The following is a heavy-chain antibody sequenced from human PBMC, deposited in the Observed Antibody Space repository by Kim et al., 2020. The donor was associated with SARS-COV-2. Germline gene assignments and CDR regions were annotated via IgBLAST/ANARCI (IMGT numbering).Heavy chain of an antibody. D-gene: IGHD5-12*01. CDR3: ARGFGRDGYKVQ. J-gene: IGHJ4*02. V-gene: IGHV3-7*01. CDR2: IKEDGSKQ. Sequence: GGSLRLSCAASGFTFSSYWMNWVRQAPGKGLEGVANIKEDGSKQYYVDSVKGRFTISRDNAKNSLYLQMNSLRAEDTAVYYCARGFGRDGYKVQWGQGTLVTVSS. CDR1: GFTFSSYW.